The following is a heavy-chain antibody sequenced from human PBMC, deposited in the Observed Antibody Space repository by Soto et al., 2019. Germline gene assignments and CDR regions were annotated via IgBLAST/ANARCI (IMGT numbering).Heavy chain of an antibody. CDR1: GFTFSSYP. Sequence: HPGGSLRLSCAASGFTFSSYPMIWVRQAPGKGLEWVSGMSASGDKTYDADFVKGRFSISRDNSRNTLYLQLNSLRAEDTAVYYCARRPVNYGADYWGQGTLVTVSS. J-gene: IGHJ4*02. D-gene: IGHD3-10*01. CDR3: ARRPVNYGADY. CDR2: MSASGDKT. V-gene: IGHV3-23*01.